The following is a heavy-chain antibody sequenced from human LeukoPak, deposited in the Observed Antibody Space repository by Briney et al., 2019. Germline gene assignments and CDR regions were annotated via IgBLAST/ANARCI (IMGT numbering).Heavy chain of an antibody. CDR3: ARQLRGEAVAGHLQPFDY. J-gene: IGHJ4*02. D-gene: IGHD6-19*01. V-gene: IGHV4-59*08. CDR2: IYYSGST. Sequence: SGTLSLTCTVPGGSISSYYWNWSRQPPGKGLEWIGYIYYSGSTNYNPSLKSRVTISVDTSKNQFSLKLSSVTAADTAVYFCARQLRGEAVAGHLQPFDYWGQGTLVTVSS. CDR1: GGSISSYY.